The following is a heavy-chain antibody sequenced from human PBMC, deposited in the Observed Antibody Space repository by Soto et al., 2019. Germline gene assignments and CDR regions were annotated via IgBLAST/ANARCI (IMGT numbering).Heavy chain of an antibody. CDR3: ARRSSGWYFDY. J-gene: IGHJ4*02. CDR1: GFTFSSYA. CDR2: ISGSGGST. D-gene: IGHD6-19*01. Sequence: GGSLRLSCAASGFTFSSYAMSWVRQAPGNGLEWVSVISGSGGSTYDADSVKGRFTISRDNSKNTLYLQMNSLRAEDTAVFYCARRSSGWYFDYWGQGTVVTVSS. V-gene: IGHV3-23*01.